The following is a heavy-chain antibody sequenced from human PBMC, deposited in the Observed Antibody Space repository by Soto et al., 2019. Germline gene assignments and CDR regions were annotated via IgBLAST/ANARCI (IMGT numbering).Heavy chain of an antibody. Sequence: EVQVAESGGGSVQPGRSLRLSCEASGFTFDEYAMHWVRQAPGKGLEWVSSINWNSGNIGYADSVRGRFTISRDNAKNSLYLQMNSLRPEDTAFYYCAKGTKDCSSCVCSVFDYWGQGTLVTVSS. D-gene: IGHD2-15*01. CDR2: INWNSGNI. CDR3: AKGTKDCSSCVCSVFDY. J-gene: IGHJ4*02. CDR1: GFTFDEYA. V-gene: IGHV3-9*01.